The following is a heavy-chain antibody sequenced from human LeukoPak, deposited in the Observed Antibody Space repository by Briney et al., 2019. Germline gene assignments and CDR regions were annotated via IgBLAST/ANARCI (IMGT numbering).Heavy chain of an antibody. J-gene: IGHJ5*02. CDR3: TTDQGSLGRFDP. Sequence: GGSLRPSCAASGFTFSNAWMSWVRQAPGKGLEWVGRIKSKTDGGTTDYAAPVKGRFTISRDDSKNTLYLQMNSLKTEDTAVYYCTTDQGSLGRFDPWGQGTLVTVSS. CDR1: GFTFSNAW. V-gene: IGHV3-15*01. CDR2: IKSKTDGGTT.